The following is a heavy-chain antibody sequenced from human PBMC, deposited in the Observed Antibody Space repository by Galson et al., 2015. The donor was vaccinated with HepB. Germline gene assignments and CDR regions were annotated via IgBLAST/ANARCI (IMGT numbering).Heavy chain of an antibody. CDR2: IKQDGSEK. CDR1: GFTFSSYW. Sequence: LRLSCAASGFTFSSYWMSWVRQAPGKGLEWVANIKQDGSEKYYVDSVKGRFTISRDNAKNSLYLQMNSLRAEDTAVYYCARERWQQQLVEGNAFDIWGQGTMVTVSS. CDR3: ARERWQQQLVEGNAFDI. J-gene: IGHJ3*02. V-gene: IGHV3-7*03. D-gene: IGHD6-13*01.